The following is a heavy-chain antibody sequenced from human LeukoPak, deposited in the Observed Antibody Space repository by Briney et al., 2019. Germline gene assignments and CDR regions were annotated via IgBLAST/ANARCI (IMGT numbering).Heavy chain of an antibody. V-gene: IGHV3-7*01. CDR3: ARDVGGSLDY. J-gene: IGHJ4*02. CDR2: IKGDESAR. D-gene: IGHD1-26*01. CDR1: GFTFRTYW. Sequence: GGSLRLSCAASGFTFRTYWMAWVRQAPGKGMEWVAKIKGDESARHQADSVKGRFTISRDNAQNSVYLQMSSLRGEDTAVYYCARDVGGSLDYWGQGTLVTVSS.